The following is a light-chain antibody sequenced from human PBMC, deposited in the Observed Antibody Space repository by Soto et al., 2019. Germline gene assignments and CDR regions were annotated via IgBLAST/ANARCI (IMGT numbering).Light chain of an antibody. CDR2: YYSDSDK. CDR1: SDINVGSYN. V-gene: IGLV5-37*01. Sequence: QLVLTQPPSSSASPGESARLTCTLPSDINVGSYNIYWYQQKPGSPPRYLLYYYSDSDKGQGSGVPSRFSGSKDASANTGIFLLSGLQSEDEAYYYCMILPSNAPVVFGGGTKLTVL. CDR3: MILPSNAPVV. J-gene: IGLJ2*01.